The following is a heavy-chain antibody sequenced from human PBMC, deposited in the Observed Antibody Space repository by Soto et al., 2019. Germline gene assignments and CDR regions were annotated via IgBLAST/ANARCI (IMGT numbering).Heavy chain of an antibody. D-gene: IGHD2-15*01. CDR2: IYYSGST. J-gene: IGHJ5*02. CDR3: ARQGYCSGGSCYPSWFDP. Sequence: SETLSLTCTVSGGSISSYYWSWIRQPPGKGLEWIGYIYYSGSTNYNPSLKSRVTISVDTSKNQFSLKLSSVTAADTAVYYCARQGYCSGGSCYPSWFDPWGQGTLVTVS. CDR1: GGSISSYY. V-gene: IGHV4-59*08.